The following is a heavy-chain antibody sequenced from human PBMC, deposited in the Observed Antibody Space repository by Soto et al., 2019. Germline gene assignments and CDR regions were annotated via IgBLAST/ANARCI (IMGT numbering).Heavy chain of an antibody. Sequence: QVQLVQSGAEVKKPGSSVRVSGKASGGPFRAYAISWLRQAPGQGLEWMGGIIPIFGTANYAQKFQGRVTITADESTSTAYMELSSLRSEDTAVYYCARGTVEYSSTYYYYGMDVWGQGTTVTVSS. CDR2: IIPIFGTA. D-gene: IGHD6-6*01. J-gene: IGHJ6*02. V-gene: IGHV1-69*01. CDR3: ARGTVEYSSTYYYYGMDV. CDR1: GGPFRAYA.